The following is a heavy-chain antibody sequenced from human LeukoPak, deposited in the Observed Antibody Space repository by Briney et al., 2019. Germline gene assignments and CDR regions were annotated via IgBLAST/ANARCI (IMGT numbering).Heavy chain of an antibody. J-gene: IGHJ4*02. CDR2: IKQDGSEK. Sequence: PGGSLRLSCAASGFTFSSYWMSWVRQAPGKGLEWVANIKQDGSEKYYVDSVKGQFTISRDNAKNSLYLQMNSLRAEDTAVYYCARLHYGVLTGPFDYWGQETLVSVSS. CDR1: GFTFSSYW. CDR3: ARLHYGVLTGPFDY. V-gene: IGHV3-7*01. D-gene: IGHD3-9*01.